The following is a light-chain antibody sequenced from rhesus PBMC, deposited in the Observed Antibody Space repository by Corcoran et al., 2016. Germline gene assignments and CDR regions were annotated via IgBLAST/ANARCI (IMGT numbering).Light chain of an antibody. V-gene: IGKV1-74*01. CDR2: KAS. CDR1: ENVNNY. CDR3: QHVYGTPFT. J-gene: IGKJ3*01. Sequence: DIQMTQSPSSLSASVGDRVTITCRASENVNNYLNWYQQKPGKAPKLLIYKASTLQSGGPSRVSGSGAGTDYTLTSSSLQPEDVATYYWQHVYGTPFTFGPGTKLDIK.